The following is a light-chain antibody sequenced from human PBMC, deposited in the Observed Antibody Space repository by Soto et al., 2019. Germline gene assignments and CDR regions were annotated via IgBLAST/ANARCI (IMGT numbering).Light chain of an antibody. CDR3: QQYNNWPRT. Sequence: EIVMTQSPATLSVSPGERATLSCRASQSVSSNLAWYQQKPGQAPRLLIYGASTRATGIPARFSGSGAGTEFTLTISSRQSEDIAVYDCQQYNNWPRTFGQGTKEEIK. V-gene: IGKV3-15*01. CDR1: QSVSSN. J-gene: IGKJ1*01. CDR2: GAS.